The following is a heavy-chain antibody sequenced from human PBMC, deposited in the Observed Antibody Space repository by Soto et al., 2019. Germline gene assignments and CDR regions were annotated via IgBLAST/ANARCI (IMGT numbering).Heavy chain of an antibody. CDR3: ARSSPYYGMDV. Sequence: EVQLVESGGGFIQPGGSLRLSCAASGLTVSSNYMSWVRQAPGKGLEWVSVIYSGGSTYYADSVKGRFTISRDNSKNTLYLQMNSLRAEDTAVYYCARSSPYYGMDVWGQGTTVTVSS. CDR2: IYSGGST. CDR1: GLTVSSNY. V-gene: IGHV3-53*01. J-gene: IGHJ6*02.